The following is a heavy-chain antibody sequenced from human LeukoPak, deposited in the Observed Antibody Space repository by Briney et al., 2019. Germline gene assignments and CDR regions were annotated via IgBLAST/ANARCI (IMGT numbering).Heavy chain of an antibody. CDR3: AREETTVISVGAFDI. J-gene: IGHJ3*02. Sequence: SETLSLTCTVSGGSISSYYWSWIRQPPGKGLEWIGYIYYSGSTNYNPSLKSRVTISVDTSKNQFSLKLSSVTAAGTAVYYCAREETTVISVGAFDIWGQGTMVTVSS. V-gene: IGHV4-59*01. CDR2: IYYSGST. D-gene: IGHD4-17*01. CDR1: GGSISSYY.